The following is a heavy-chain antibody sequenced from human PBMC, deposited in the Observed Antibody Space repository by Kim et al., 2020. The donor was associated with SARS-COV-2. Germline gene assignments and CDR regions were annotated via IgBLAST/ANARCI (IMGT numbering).Heavy chain of an antibody. Sequence: GGSLRLSCAASGITVSNNYMSWVRQAPGKGLEWVSIIYSGGGTYYADSVKGRFTISRDNSKNTLYLQMDSLRAEDTAVYYCSRDPHCTNENCGWGQGTLVTVSS. V-gene: IGHV3-53*01. CDR3: SRDPHCTNENCG. D-gene: IGHD2-8*01. J-gene: IGHJ4*02. CDR1: GITVSNNY. CDR2: IYSGGGT.